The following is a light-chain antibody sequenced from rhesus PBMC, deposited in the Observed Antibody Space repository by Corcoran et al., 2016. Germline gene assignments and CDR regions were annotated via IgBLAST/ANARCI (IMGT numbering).Light chain of an antibody. CDR1: QSLLHSNGNTY. V-gene: IGKV2-72*01. Sequence: DIVMTQTPLSLPITPGEPASISCRSSQSLLHSNGNTYLHWYLQKPGQSPTLLIYGGSNRASGVPDRFSGSGAGTDFTLKISKVEAEDVGVYYCVQAIAFPFTFGPGTKLDIK. CDR2: GGS. CDR3: VQAIAFPFT. J-gene: IGKJ3*01.